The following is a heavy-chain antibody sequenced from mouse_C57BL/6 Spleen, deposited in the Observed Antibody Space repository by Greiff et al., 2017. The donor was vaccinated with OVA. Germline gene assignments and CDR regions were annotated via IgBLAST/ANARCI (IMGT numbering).Heavy chain of an antibody. J-gene: IGHJ4*01. V-gene: IGHV1-52*01. CDR2: IDPSDSET. CDR1: GYTFTSYW. Sequence: QVQLQQPGAELVRPGSSVKLSCKASGYTFTSYWMHWVKQRPIQGLEWIGNIDPSDSETHYNQKFKDKATLTVDKSSSTDYMQLSSLTSEDSADYDCARSGYYGPYAKDYWGQGTSVTVSS. CDR3: ARSGYYGPYAKDY. D-gene: IGHD1-1*01.